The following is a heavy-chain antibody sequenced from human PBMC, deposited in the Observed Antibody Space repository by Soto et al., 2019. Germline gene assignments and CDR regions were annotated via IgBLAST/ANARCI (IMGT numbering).Heavy chain of an antibody. CDR3: AKGLYYYQTSGYPHY. J-gene: IGHJ4*02. D-gene: IGHD3-22*01. V-gene: IGHV3-9*01. CDR2: ISWNSGSI. CDR1: GFTFPDYT. Sequence: EVQLVESGGGLVQPGRSLRLSCAASGFTFPDYTMHWVRQAPGKGLEWVSGISWNSGSIDYADSVKGRFISSRDDAKNCLYLQMNSLRAEDTAFYYCAKGLYYYQTSGYPHYWGQGTLVTVSS.